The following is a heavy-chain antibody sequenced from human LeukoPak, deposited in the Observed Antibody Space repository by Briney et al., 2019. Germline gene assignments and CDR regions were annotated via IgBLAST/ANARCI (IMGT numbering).Heavy chain of an antibody. CDR1: GGSISSGGYY. D-gene: IGHD3-10*01. J-gene: IGHJ4*02. CDR2: IYYSGST. V-gene: IGHV4-31*03. CDR3: ARSGYYGSGSYSAGFDY. Sequence: SETLSLTCTVSGGSISSGGYYWNWIRQHPGKGLEWIGYIYYSGSTYYNPSLKSRVTISVDTSKSQFSLKLSSVTAADTAVYYCARSGYYGSGSYSAGFDYWGQGTLVTVSS.